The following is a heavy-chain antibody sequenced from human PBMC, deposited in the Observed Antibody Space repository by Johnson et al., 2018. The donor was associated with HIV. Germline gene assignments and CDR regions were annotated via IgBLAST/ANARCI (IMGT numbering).Heavy chain of an antibody. CDR3: ASPATQQLVPVDAFDI. Sequence: QVQLVESGGGLVKPGGSLRLSCAASGFTFSDYYMRWIRQAPGKGLEWVSYISSSGSTIYYADSVKGRFTISRDNAKNSLYLQMNSLRAEDTAVYYCASPATQQLVPVDAFDIWGQGTMVTVSS. D-gene: IGHD6-13*01. J-gene: IGHJ3*02. V-gene: IGHV3-11*04. CDR2: ISSSGSTI. CDR1: GFTFSDYY.